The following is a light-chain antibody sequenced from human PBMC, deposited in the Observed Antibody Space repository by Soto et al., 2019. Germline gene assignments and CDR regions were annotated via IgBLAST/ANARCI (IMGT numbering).Light chain of an antibody. CDR3: TSYTGSNTLEV. Sequence: QSALTQPASVSGSPGQLITISCTGTSSDIGAYNYVSWYRQHPGKAPQLLIYDVNNRPSGVSHRFSGSKSGNTASLTSSGLQSEDEAYYCCTSYTGSNTLEVFGPGTKVTVL. CDR1: SSDIGAYNY. CDR2: DVN. V-gene: IGLV2-14*03. J-gene: IGLJ1*01.